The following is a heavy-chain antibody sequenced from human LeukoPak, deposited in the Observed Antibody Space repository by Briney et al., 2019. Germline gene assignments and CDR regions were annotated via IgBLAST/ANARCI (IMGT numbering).Heavy chain of an antibody. CDR1: GFTFSSYA. Sequence: GGSLRLSCAASGFTFSSYAMHWVRQAPGKGLEWVSAISGSGGSTYYADSVKGRFTISRDNSKNTLYLQMNSLRAEDTAVYYCAKGSGVGAIRSGFDYWGQGTLVTVSS. D-gene: IGHD1-26*01. J-gene: IGHJ4*02. CDR3: AKGSGVGAIRSGFDY. CDR2: ISGSGGST. V-gene: IGHV3-23*01.